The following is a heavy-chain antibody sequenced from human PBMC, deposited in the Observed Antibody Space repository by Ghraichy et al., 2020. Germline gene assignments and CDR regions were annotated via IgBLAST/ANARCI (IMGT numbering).Heavy chain of an antibody. V-gene: IGHV3-30*18. CDR1: EFTFSRYA. CDR3: AKDSSPTGYYFDY. D-gene: IGHD3-16*01. Sequence: GGSLRLSCAASEFTFSRYAMHWVRQAPGKGLEWVAVISKDGSNYHYADSVKGRFSISRDNSKKTLYLQMNSLRAEDTALYYCAKDSSPTGYYFDYWGQGSLVSVSS. J-gene: IGHJ4*02. CDR2: ISKDGSNY.